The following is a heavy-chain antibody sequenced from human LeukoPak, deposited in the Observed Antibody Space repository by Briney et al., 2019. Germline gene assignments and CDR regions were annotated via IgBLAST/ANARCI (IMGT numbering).Heavy chain of an antibody. CDR1: GYSFTSYW. CDR2: IYPVDSDT. CDR3: ARPRDILTGYFGGAFDI. V-gene: IGHV5-51*01. D-gene: IGHD3-9*01. Sequence: GESLQISCKGPGYSFTSYWIGWVRQMPGKGLEWMGIIYPVDSDTRYSPSFQGQVTISADKSISTAYLQWSSLKASDTAMYYCARPRDILTGYFGGAFDIWGQGTMVTVSS. J-gene: IGHJ3*02.